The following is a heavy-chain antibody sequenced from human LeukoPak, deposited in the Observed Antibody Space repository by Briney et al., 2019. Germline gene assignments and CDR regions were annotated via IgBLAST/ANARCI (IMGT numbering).Heavy chain of an antibody. CDR1: GFTFGDYA. J-gene: IGHJ6*02. V-gene: IGHV3-49*04. D-gene: IGHD5-12*01. CDR2: IRSKAYGGTT. Sequence: GGSVRLSCTASGFTFGDYAMTWVRQAPGKGLEWVGFIRSKAYGGTTEFAASVKGRFIISRDDSKSIDYLQMNSLKTEDTAVYYCTAYDPSDYYGMDVWGQGTTVTIS. CDR3: TAYDPSDYYGMDV.